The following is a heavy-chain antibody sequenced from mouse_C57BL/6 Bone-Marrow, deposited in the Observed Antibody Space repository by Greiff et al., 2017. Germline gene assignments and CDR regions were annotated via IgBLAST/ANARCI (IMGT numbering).Heavy chain of an antibody. CDR3: ATHYYGSSPYYAMDY. CDR1: GFSLTSYG. V-gene: IGHV2-9*01. D-gene: IGHD1-1*01. Sequence: VQLQQSGPGLVAPSQSLSITCTVSGFSLTSYGVDWVRQPPGKGLEWLGVIWGGGSTNYNSALMSRLSISKDNSKSQVFLKMNSLKTDDTAMYYCATHYYGSSPYYAMDYWGQGTSVTVSS. J-gene: IGHJ4*01. CDR2: IWGGGST.